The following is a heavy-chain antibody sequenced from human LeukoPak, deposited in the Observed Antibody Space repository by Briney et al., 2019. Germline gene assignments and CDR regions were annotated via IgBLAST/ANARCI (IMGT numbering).Heavy chain of an antibody. V-gene: IGHV1-3*04. CDR2: INTGNGNT. J-gene: IGHJ4*02. CDR3: ARVNGYSFDY. D-gene: IGHD2-8*01. CDR1: GYTFTGFT. Sequence: GASVKVSCKASGYTFTGFTIHWVRQAPGQRLEWMGWINTGNGNTKYSQKFQGRVTITRDTTASTAYMELSSLRSEDTAIYYCARVNGYSFDYLGQGALVTVSS.